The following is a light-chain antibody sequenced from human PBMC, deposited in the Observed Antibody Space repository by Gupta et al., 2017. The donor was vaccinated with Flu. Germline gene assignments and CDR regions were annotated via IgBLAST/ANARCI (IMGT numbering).Light chain of an antibody. J-gene: IGLJ1*01. Sequence: SSDVGRSDSVSWYQQHPDKAPKLIIFDVTNRPSGVSSRFSGSKSGNTASPTISGLQAEDETDYYCSSYTSGSTFYVFGTGTKVTVL. CDR3: SSYTSGSTFYV. CDR2: DVT. V-gene: IGLV2-14*04. CDR1: SSDVGRSDS.